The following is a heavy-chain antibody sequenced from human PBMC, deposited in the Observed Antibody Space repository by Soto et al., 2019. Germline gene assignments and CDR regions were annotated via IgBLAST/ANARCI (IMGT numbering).Heavy chain of an antibody. CDR1: GYIFTDYC. Sequence: GESLKISCNGSGYIFTDYCIALVLQMPGKAPEWMGIIYPGDSDTRYSPSFKGQVTISADKSINTAYLQWSSLEASDTAMYYCASGVVVVPTAILFRYWGQGTLVTVSS. V-gene: IGHV5-51*01. CDR3: ASGVVVVPTAILFRY. J-gene: IGHJ4*02. D-gene: IGHD2-2*02. CDR2: IYPGDSDT.